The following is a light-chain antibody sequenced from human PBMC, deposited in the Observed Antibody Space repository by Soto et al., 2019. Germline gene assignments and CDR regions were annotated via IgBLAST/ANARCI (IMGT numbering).Light chain of an antibody. Sequence: QSVLTQPASVSGSPGQSITISCTGTSSDVGSYNLVSWYQQHPVKAPKLMIYEGSKRPSGVSNRFSGSKSGNTASLTISGRQAEDEADYYCCSYAGSSTYVFGTGTKLTVL. V-gene: IGLV2-23*01. CDR1: SSDVGSYNL. CDR3: CSYAGSSTYV. J-gene: IGLJ1*01. CDR2: EGS.